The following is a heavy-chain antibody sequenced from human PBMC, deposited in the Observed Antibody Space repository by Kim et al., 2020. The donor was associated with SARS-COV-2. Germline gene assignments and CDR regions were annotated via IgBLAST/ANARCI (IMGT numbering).Heavy chain of an antibody. V-gene: IGHV1-46*01. Sequence: YAKKFQGRVTMTRDTSTSTVYMELSSLGSEDTAVYYCARGGSIAARHFDYWGQGTLVTVSS. D-gene: IGHD6-6*01. J-gene: IGHJ4*02. CDR3: ARGGSIAARHFDY.